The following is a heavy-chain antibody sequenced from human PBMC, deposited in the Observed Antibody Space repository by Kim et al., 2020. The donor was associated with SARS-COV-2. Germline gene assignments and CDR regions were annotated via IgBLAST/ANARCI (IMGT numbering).Heavy chain of an antibody. D-gene: IGHD3-22*01. J-gene: IGHJ6*01. CDR1: GFTFSSYA. Sequence: GGSLRLSCAASGFTFSSYAMHWVRQAPGKGLEWVAVISYDGSNKYYADSVKGRFTISRDNSKNTLYLQMNSLRAEDTAVYYCARDLGYYDSSGYRGYYG. CDR3: ARDLGYYDSSGYRGYYG. CDR2: ISYDGSNK. V-gene: IGHV3-30*04.